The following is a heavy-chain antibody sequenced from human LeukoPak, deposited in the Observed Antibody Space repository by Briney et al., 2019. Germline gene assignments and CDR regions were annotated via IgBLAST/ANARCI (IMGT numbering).Heavy chain of an antibody. J-gene: IGHJ4*02. CDR3: ARVGQLYRHTDTRDY. CDR1: GGSFSGYY. D-gene: IGHD3-16*02. Sequence: SETLSLTCAVYGGSFSGYYWSWIRQPPGKGLEWIGEINHSGSTNYNPSLKSRVTISVDTSKNQFSLKLSSVTAADTAVYYCARVGQLYRHTDTRDYWGQGTLVTVSS. V-gene: IGHV4-34*01. CDR2: INHSGST.